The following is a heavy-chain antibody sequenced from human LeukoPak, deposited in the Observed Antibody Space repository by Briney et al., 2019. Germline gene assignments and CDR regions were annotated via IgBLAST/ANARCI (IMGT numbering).Heavy chain of an antibody. D-gene: IGHD3-10*01. CDR2: INPSGGST. J-gene: IGHJ4*02. CDR3: ARTKWFGETYFDY. CDR1: GYTFTSYA. V-gene: IGHV1-46*01. Sequence: ASVKVSCKASGYTFTSYAMNWVRQAPGQGLEWMGIINPSGGSTSYAQKFQGRVTMTRDMSTSTVYMELSSLRSEDTAVYYCARTKWFGETYFDYWGQGTLVTVSS.